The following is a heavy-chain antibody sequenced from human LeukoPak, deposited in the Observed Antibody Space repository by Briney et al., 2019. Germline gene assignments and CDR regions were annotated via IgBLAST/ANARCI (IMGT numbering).Heavy chain of an antibody. CDR3: ARGQGTVTTH. V-gene: IGHV4-59*12. J-gene: IGHJ4*02. D-gene: IGHD4-17*01. CDR2: IYYSGSA. CDR1: GGSISSYY. Sequence: SETLSLICTVSGGSISSYYWSWIRQPPGKGLEWIGYIYYSGSANYNPSLKSRVTISLDTSKNQFSLKLSSVTAADTAVYYCARGQGTVTTHWGQGTLVTVSS.